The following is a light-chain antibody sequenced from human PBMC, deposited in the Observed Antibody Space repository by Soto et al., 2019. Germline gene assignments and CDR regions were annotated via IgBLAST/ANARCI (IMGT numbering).Light chain of an antibody. CDR2: ANK. CDR3: ATWDDSLNGWV. V-gene: IGLV1-44*01. CDR1: SSNIGGNT. Sequence: QSVLTQPPSASGTPGQRVTISCSGSSSNIGGNTVNWYQQLPGTAPKLLMFANKERPSGVPDRYSASKSGTSASLAINGLQSDDEADYYCATWDDSLNGWVFGGGTKHTVL. J-gene: IGLJ3*02.